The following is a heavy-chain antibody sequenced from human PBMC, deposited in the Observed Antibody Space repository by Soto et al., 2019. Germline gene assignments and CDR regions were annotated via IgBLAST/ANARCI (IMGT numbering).Heavy chain of an antibody. CDR3: AKLASYYDSSGCLLDY. V-gene: IGHV3-23*01. Sequence: LRLSCAASGFTFSSYAMSWVRQAPVKGLAWVSAISGSCGSTYYADSVKGRFPISRDNSKNRLYLQMNTLRAEDTAVYYCAKLASYYDSSGCLLDYWGQGT. CDR2: ISGSCGST. J-gene: IGHJ4*02. D-gene: IGHD3-22*01. CDR1: GFTFSSYA.